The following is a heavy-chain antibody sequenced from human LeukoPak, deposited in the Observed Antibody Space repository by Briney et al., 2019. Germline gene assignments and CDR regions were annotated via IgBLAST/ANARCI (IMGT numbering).Heavy chain of an antibody. CDR2: IYYSGRT. V-gene: IGHV4-59*01. J-gene: IGHJ3*02. CDR3: ARDFRGSVDAFDI. Sequence: SETLSLTCTVSGGSISDYYWNWMRQPPGKGLEWIGYIYYSGRTNYNPSLKGRVSISVDTSKNQFSLKLSSVTAADTAVYYCARDFRGSVDAFDIWGQGTMVAVSS. CDR1: GGSISDYY.